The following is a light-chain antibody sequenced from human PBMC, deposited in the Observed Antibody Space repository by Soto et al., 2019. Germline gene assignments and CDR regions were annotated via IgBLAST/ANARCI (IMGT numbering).Light chain of an antibody. V-gene: IGLV2-14*01. J-gene: IGLJ1*01. CDR1: SSDIGGFYY. Sequence: QSVLTHPASVSGSPGQSITISCTGTSSDIGGFYYVSWYQHHPGKGPKLLIYEVSYRPSGISDRFSGSKSGNTASLTISGLQPEEDGDYYCTSYTSNNTRVFGTGTKVTVL. CDR3: TSYTSNNTRV. CDR2: EVS.